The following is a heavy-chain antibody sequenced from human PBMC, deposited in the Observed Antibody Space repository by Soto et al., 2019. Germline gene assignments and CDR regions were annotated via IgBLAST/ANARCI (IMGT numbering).Heavy chain of an antibody. D-gene: IGHD6-19*01. V-gene: IGHV4-31*03. J-gene: IGHJ4*02. CDR1: GGSISSGGYY. Sequence: QVQLQESGPGLVKPSQTLSLTCTVSGGSISSGGYYWSWIRQHPGKGLEWIGYIYYSGSTYYNPSLKSRVTISVDTSKNQFSLKLSSVTAADTAVYYCARAAAVAMKYYFDYWGQGTLVTVSS. CDR3: ARAAAVAMKYYFDY. CDR2: IYYSGST.